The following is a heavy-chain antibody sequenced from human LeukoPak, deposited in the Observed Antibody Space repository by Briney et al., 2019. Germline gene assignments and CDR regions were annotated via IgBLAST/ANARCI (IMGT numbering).Heavy chain of an antibody. CDR1: GFTFSSYS. CDR3: ARGHSNYGPYYFDY. J-gene: IGHJ4*02. CDR2: ISSSSSYI. D-gene: IGHD4-11*01. Sequence: PGGSLRLSCAASGFTFSSYSMNWVRQAPGKGLEWVSSISSSSSYIYYADSVKGRFTISRDNAKNSLYLQMNSLRAEDTAVYYCARGHSNYGPYYFDYWGQGTLVTVSS. V-gene: IGHV3-21*01.